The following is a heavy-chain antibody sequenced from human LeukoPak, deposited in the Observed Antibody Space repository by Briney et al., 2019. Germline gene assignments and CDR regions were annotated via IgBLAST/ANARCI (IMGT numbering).Heavy chain of an antibody. J-gene: IGHJ4*02. CDR2: ISSSSSYI. CDR3: ARDGAWDSYGLFDY. V-gene: IGHV3-21*01. Sequence: GGSLRLSCAASGFTFSRYSMIGVRQAPGKGLEWVSSISSSSSYIYYADSVKGRFTISRDNAKNSLYLQMNSLRAEDTAVYYCARDGAWDSYGLFDYWGQGTLVTVSS. CDR1: GFTFSRYS. D-gene: IGHD5-18*01.